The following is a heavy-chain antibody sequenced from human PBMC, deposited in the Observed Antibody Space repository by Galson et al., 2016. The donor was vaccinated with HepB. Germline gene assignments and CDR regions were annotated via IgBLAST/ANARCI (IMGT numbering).Heavy chain of an antibody. CDR3: ARPSLMVRGVIDY. V-gene: IGHV4-39*01. J-gene: IGHJ4*02. D-gene: IGHD3-10*01. CDR2: MIFGGST. CDR1: GASITSTSWY. Sequence: ETLSLTCNVSGASITSTSWYWGWIRQPPGRELEWIASMIFGGSTLYNPSLRSRVALSADTPKNQFSLKLSSVTAADTAVYYCARPSLMVRGVIDYWGQGTLVTVSS.